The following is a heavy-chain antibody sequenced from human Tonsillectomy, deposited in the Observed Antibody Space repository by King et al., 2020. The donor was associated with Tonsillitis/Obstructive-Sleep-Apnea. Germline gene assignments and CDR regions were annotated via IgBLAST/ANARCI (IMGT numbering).Heavy chain of an antibody. J-gene: IGHJ6*02. CDR2: IWYDGSNK. V-gene: IGHV3-33*01. CDR1: GFTFSSYG. D-gene: IGHD3-22*01. CDR3: ARADSSGPFSYYYYGMDV. Sequence: VQLVESGGGVVKPGRSLRLSCAASGFTFSSYGMHWVRQAPGKGLEWVAVIWYDGSNKYYADSVKGRFTISRDNSKDTLYLQMNSLRAEDTAVYYCARADSSGPFSYYYYGMDVWGQGTTVTVSS.